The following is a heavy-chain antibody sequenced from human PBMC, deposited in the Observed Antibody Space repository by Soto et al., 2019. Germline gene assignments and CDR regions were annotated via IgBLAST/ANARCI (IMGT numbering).Heavy chain of an antibody. D-gene: IGHD3-22*01. CDR3: AKGPGGGGYYYDSSGPQRYFDY. Sequence: QVQLVESGGGVVQPGRSLRLSCAASGFTFSSYGMHWVRQAPGKGLEWVAVISYDGSNKYYADSVKGRFTISRDNSKNTVYLQMNSLRAEDTAVYYCAKGPGGGGYYYDSSGPQRYFDYWGQGTLVTVSS. J-gene: IGHJ4*02. CDR1: GFTFSSYG. V-gene: IGHV3-30*18. CDR2: ISYDGSNK.